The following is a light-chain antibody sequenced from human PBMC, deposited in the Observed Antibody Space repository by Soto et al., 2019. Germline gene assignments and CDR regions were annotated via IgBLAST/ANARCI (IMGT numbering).Light chain of an antibody. CDR2: GTS. V-gene: IGKV3-20*01. CDR1: QSIISNY. J-gene: IGKJ1*01. CDR3: QQCGGSPWT. Sequence: EIVLTQSPDTLSLSPGERATLSCRASQSIISNYLAWYQQKPGQAPRLLMHGTSSRATGIPDRFSGSGSGTDFTLTISRLEPEDFAVYYCQQCGGSPWTFGQGTKVQIK.